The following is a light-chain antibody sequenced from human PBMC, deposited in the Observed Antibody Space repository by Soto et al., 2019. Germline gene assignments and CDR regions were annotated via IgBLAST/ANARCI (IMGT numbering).Light chain of an antibody. CDR1: SSDVGGYYY. Sequence: QSALTQPASVSGSPGQSITISCTGTSSDVGGYYYVSWYQHHPGKAPKLMIYQVSNRPSGVSNRFSGSKSGNTASLTISGLQAEDEADYYCSSYTSSNNFYVFGTGTKLTVL. V-gene: IGLV2-14*01. CDR2: QVS. J-gene: IGLJ1*01. CDR3: SSYTSSNNFYV.